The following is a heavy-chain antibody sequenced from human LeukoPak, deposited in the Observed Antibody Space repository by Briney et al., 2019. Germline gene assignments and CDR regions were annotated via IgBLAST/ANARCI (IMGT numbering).Heavy chain of an antibody. Sequence: ASVKLCAKASGYTFTGYYMHWVRQSPGQGLEWMGWINPNSGGTNYAQKFQGRVTMTRDTSISTAYMELSRLRSDDTAVYYCARVTPRGLRFLEWLSPLDYWGQGTLVTVSS. V-gene: IGHV1-2*02. J-gene: IGHJ4*02. D-gene: IGHD3-3*01. CDR3: ARVTPRGLRFLEWLSPLDY. CDR1: GYTFTGYY. CDR2: INPNSGGT.